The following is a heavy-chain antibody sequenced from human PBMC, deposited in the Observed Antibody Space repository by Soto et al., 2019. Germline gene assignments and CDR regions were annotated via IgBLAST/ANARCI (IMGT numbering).Heavy chain of an antibody. J-gene: IGHJ6*02. CDR2: ISPYNGNT. CDR1: GYIFSNYG. Sequence: QVQLVQSGAEVKKPGASVKVSCRASGYIFSNYGVGWVRQAPGQGLEWMGWISPYNGNTNYAQNLQDRVTLTTDTSTTTAFMELRSLGSDDTAVYYCARGDCTNGVCYVNYYYGMDVWGQGTTVTVSS. CDR3: ARGDCTNGVCYVNYYYGMDV. D-gene: IGHD2-8*01. V-gene: IGHV1-18*01.